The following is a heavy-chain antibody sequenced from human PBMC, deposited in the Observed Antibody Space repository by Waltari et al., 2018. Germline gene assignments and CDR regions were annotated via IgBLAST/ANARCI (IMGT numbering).Heavy chain of an antibody. J-gene: IGHJ3*02. D-gene: IGHD2-15*01. V-gene: IGHV3-21*01. CDR1: GFTFSSYS. CDR2: ISRSSSYI. Sequence: EVQLVESGGGLVKPGGSLRLSCAASGFTFSSYSMNWVRQAPGKGLEWVSSISRSSSYIYYADSVKGRFTSARDNAKNSLYLQMNSRRAEDTAVYYCARDLLSPYSGYDWGGIVVVVETGAFDIWGQGTMVTVSS. CDR3: ARDLLSPYSGYDWGGIVVVVETGAFDI.